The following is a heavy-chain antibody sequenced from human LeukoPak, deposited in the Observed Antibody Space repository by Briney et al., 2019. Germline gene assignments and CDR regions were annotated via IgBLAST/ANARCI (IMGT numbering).Heavy chain of an antibody. Sequence: GRSLRLSCAASGFTFSSYAMSWVRQAPGKGMEWVSAISGSGGSTYYADSVKGRFTISRDNSKNTLYLQLNSLRGEDTAVYYCASQTTVKYHFDYWGQGTLVTVSS. V-gene: IGHV3-23*01. D-gene: IGHD4-17*01. J-gene: IGHJ4*02. CDR1: GFTFSSYA. CDR2: ISGSGGST. CDR3: ASQTTVKYHFDY.